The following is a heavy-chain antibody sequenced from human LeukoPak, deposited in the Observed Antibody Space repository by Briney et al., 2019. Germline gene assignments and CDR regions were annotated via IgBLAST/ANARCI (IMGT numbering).Heavy chain of an antibody. D-gene: IGHD3-10*01. CDR3: AKVSGEFDY. CDR1: GFTFSSYG. Sequence: GRSLRLSCAASGFTFSSYGMHWARQAPGKGLEWVAVISYDGSNKYYADSVKGRFTISRDNSKNTLYLQMNSLRAEDTAVYYCAKVSGEFDYWGQGTLVTVSS. CDR2: ISYDGSNK. V-gene: IGHV3-30*18. J-gene: IGHJ4*02.